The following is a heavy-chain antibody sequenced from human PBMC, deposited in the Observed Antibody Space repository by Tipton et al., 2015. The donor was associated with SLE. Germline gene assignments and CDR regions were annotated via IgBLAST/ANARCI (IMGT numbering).Heavy chain of an antibody. CDR2: INHSGST. Sequence: TLSLTCAVYGGSFSGYYWSWIRQPPGKGLEWIGEINHSGSTNYNPSLKSRVTISVDTSKNQFSPKLSSVTAADTAVYYCARGPRTRAFDIWGQGTMVTVSS. J-gene: IGHJ3*02. CDR1: GGSFSGYY. D-gene: IGHD1-7*01. CDR3: ARGPRTRAFDI. V-gene: IGHV4-34*01.